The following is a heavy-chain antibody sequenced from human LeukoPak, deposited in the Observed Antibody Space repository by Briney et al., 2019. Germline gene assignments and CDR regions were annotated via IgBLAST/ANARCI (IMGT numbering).Heavy chain of an antibody. V-gene: IGHV4-34*01. CDR2: INHSGST. Sequence: PSETLSLTCAVYGGSFSGYYWSWIRQPPGKGLEWIGEINHSGSTNYNPSLKSRVTLSVDTSKNQFSLKLSSVTAADTAVYYCARGGQLGPFDYWGQGTLVTVSS. D-gene: IGHD1-1*01. J-gene: IGHJ4*02. CDR1: GGSFSGYY. CDR3: ARGGQLGPFDY.